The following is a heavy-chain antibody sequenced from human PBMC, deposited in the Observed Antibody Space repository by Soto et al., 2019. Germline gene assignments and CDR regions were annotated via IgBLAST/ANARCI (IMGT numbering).Heavy chain of an antibody. Sequence: GGSLRLSCAASGFTFSSYGMHWVRQAPGKGLEWVAVIWYDGSNKYYADSVKGRFTISRDNSKNTLYLQMNSLRAEDTAVYYCARVNHDSSGYYGVDYWGQGTLVTVSS. J-gene: IGHJ4*02. CDR3: ARVNHDSSGYYGVDY. V-gene: IGHV3-33*01. CDR1: GFTFSSYG. CDR2: IWYDGSNK. D-gene: IGHD3-22*01.